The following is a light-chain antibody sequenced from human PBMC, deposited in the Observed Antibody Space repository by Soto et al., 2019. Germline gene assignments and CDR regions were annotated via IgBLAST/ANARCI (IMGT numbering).Light chain of an antibody. Sequence: EVVMTQSPATLSVSTGERATLSCRASQTVSNFLAWYQQKPGQAPRLLIYGASNRATGIPARFSGSGSGTDFTLTISSLEPEDFAVYYCQQRSNWPLTFGGGTRPEI. CDR2: GAS. CDR1: QTVSNF. CDR3: QQRSNWPLT. V-gene: IGKV3-11*01. J-gene: IGKJ5*01.